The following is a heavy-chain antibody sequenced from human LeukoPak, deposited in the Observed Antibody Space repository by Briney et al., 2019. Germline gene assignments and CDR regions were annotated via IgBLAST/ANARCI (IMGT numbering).Heavy chain of an antibody. D-gene: IGHD3-22*01. J-gene: IGHJ4*02. CDR2: IGGDGGST. V-gene: IGHV3-43*02. CDR3: VKEPHYYDRSGYF. Sequence: GGSLRLSCAASGFTFDDYAMHWVRQAPGKGLEWVSLIGGDGGSTCYADSAKGRFTISRDNSKNSLFLQMKSLRTDDTALYYCVKEPHYYDRSGYFWGQGTLVTVSS. CDR1: GFTFDDYA.